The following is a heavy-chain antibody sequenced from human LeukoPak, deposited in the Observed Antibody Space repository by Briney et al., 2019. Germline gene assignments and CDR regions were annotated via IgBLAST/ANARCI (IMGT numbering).Heavy chain of an antibody. V-gene: IGHV4-39*01. CDR3: ARREYYYYFDY. D-gene: IGHD3-16*01. J-gene: IGHJ4*02. CDR2: IYYSGST. CDR1: GGPISSSSYY. Sequence: SETLSLTCTVSGGPISSSSYYWGWIRQPPGKGLEWIGSIYYSGSTYYNPSLKSRVTISIDTSKNQFSLKLSSVTAADTAVYYCARREYYYYFDYWGQGTLVTVSS.